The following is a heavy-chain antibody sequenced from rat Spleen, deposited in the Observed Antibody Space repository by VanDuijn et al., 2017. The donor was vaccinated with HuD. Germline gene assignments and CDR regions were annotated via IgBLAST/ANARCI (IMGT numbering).Heavy chain of an antibody. Sequence: QVQLKESGPGLVQPSQTLSLTCTVSGFSLIRYNVHWVRQPPGKGLEWMGIMRYNGDTSYNSVLKSRLSISRDTSKSQVFLKVNSLQFEDTGTYYCARQTQLQWPYYFDYWGQGVMVTVSS. V-gene: IGHV2-63*01. CDR2: MRYNGDT. J-gene: IGHJ2*01. D-gene: IGHD1-1*01. CDR1: GFSLIRYN. CDR3: ARQTQLQWPYYFDY.